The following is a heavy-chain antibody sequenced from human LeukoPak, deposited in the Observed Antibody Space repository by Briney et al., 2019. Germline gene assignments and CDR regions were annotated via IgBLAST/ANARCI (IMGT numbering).Heavy chain of an antibody. CDR2: IIPIFGTA. J-gene: IGHJ5*02. V-gene: IGHV1-69*13. Sequence: GASVKVSCKASGGTFSSYAISWVRQAPGQGLEWMGGIIPIFGTANYAQKFQGRVTITADESTSTAYMELSSLRSEDTAAYYCARDPYCSGGSCNNWFDPWGQGTLVTVSS. CDR3: ARDPYCSGGSCNNWFDP. CDR1: GGTFSSYA. D-gene: IGHD2-15*01.